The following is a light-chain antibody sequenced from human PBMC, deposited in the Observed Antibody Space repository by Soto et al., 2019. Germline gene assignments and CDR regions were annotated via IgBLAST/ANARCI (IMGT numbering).Light chain of an antibody. CDR3: SSYISSSTVV. V-gene: IGLV2-14*01. Sequence: QSVLTQPASVSGSPGQSITISCTGTSSDVGGYNYVSWYQHHPGKAPKLMISEVSNRPSGVSNRFSGSKSGNTASLTISGLQAEDEADYYCSSYISSSTVVFGGGTKVTVL. CDR2: EVS. CDR1: SSDVGGYNY. J-gene: IGLJ2*01.